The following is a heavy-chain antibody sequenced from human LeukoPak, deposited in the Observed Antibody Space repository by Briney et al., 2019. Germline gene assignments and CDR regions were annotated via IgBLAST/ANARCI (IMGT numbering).Heavy chain of an antibody. V-gene: IGHV1-8*01. CDR2: MNPNSGNT. CDR1: GYTFTSYD. CDR3: ARTIRNSSSWYANYYYYMDV. J-gene: IGHJ6*03. Sequence: ASVKVSCKASGYTFTSYDINWVRQATGQGLEWMGWMNPNSGNTGYAQKFQGRVTTTTDESTSTAYMELSSLRSEDTAVYYCARTIRNSSSWYANYYYYMDVWGKGTTVTVSS. D-gene: IGHD6-13*01.